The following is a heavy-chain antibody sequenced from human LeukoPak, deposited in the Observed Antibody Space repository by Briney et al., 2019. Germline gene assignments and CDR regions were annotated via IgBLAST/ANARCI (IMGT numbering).Heavy chain of an antibody. CDR1: GFTFSSYA. V-gene: IGHV3-48*01. CDR2: ISSSSSTI. CDR3: ARESYYYDSSGYYFSDY. D-gene: IGHD3-22*01. J-gene: IGHJ4*02. Sequence: GGSLRLSCAASGFTFSSYAMHWVRQAPGKGLEWVSYISSSSSTIYYADSVKGRFTISRDNAKNSLYLQMNSLRAEDTAVYYCARESYYYDSSGYYFSDYWGQGTLVTVSS.